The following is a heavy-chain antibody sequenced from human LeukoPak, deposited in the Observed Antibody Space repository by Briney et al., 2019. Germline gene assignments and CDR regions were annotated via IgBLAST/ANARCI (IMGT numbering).Heavy chain of an antibody. D-gene: IGHD5-12*01. J-gene: IGHJ4*02. CDR3: ARLKSGYVIDY. Sequence: GGSLRLSCAASGFNFSNYWMSWVRQGPGKGLEWVANIHQDGSQTYYVNSVKGRFTISRDNAKNSLYLQMNSLRGEDTAVYYCARLKSGYVIDYWGQGTLVTVSS. CDR2: IHQDGSQT. V-gene: IGHV3-7*01. CDR1: GFNFSNYW.